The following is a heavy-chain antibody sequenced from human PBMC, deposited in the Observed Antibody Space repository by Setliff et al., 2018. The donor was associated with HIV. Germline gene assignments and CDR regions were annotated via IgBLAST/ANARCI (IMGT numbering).Heavy chain of an antibody. J-gene: IGHJ5*02. Sequence: SETLSLTCNVTGDSISSNYFWGWIRQPPGKGLQWIGSIFRGGTTYHNPSLKSQVTMSIDTSKNQFFLRLTSVTAADTAVYYCARNRNFGESNWFDPWGQGTLVTVSS. CDR2: IFRGGTT. CDR3: ARNRNFGESNWFDP. V-gene: IGHV4-38-2*02. CDR1: GDSISSNYF. D-gene: IGHD3-10*01.